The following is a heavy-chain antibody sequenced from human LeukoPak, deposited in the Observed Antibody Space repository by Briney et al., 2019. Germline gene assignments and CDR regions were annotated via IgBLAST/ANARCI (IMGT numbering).Heavy chain of an antibody. V-gene: IGHV3-23*01. Sequence: GGSLRLSCAASGFTLSNYWMHWVRQAPGKGLEWVSAISGSDGSTYYADSVKGRFTISRDNSKNTLYLQMNSLRAEDTAVYYCANYYADYWGQGTLVTVSS. D-gene: IGHD3-22*01. CDR1: GFTLSNYW. CDR2: ISGSDGST. J-gene: IGHJ4*02. CDR3: ANYYADY.